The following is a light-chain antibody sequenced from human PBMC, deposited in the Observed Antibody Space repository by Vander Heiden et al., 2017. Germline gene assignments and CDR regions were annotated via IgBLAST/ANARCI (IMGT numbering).Light chain of an antibody. CDR3: QQYKNWPPYT. V-gene: IGKV3-15*01. Sequence: EIVMTQSPATLSVSPGARVTITCRASQSVSSNLAWHQQKRGQAPRLLIYGASTRATGIPARFSGSGSGTDFTLTISSLQSEDFAVYYCQQYKNWPPYTFGPGTKLEI. CDR1: QSVSSN. J-gene: IGKJ2*01. CDR2: GAS.